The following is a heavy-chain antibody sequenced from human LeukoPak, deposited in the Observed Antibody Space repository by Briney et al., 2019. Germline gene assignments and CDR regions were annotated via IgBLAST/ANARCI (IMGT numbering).Heavy chain of an antibody. CDR3: ARGRITIFGVVSHYYYYYMDV. D-gene: IGHD3-3*01. Sequence: SETLSLTCTVSGGSISSYYWSWLRQPPGKGLEWMGYIYYSGSTNYNPSLKSRVTISVDTSKNQFSLKLSSVTAADTAVYYCARGRITIFGVVSHYYYYYMDVWGKGTTVTVSS. J-gene: IGHJ6*03. V-gene: IGHV4-59*08. CDR2: IYYSGST. CDR1: GGSISSYY.